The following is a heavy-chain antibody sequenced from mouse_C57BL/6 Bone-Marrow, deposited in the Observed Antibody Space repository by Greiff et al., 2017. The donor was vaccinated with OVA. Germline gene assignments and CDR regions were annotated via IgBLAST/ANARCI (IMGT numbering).Heavy chain of an antibody. CDR1: GYTLTSYG. Sequence: QVQLKESGAELARPGASVKLSCKASGYTLTSYGISWVKQSTGQGLEWIGEIYPRSGNTYYNEKFKGKATLTADNSSSTAYMELRSLTSEDSAVYFCALTQYFGVWGTGTTVTVSS. V-gene: IGHV1-81*01. J-gene: IGHJ1*03. D-gene: IGHD4-1*01. CDR3: ALTQYFGV. CDR2: IYPRSGNT.